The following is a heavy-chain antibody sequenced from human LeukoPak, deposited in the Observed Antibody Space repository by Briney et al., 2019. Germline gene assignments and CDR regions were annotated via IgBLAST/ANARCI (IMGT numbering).Heavy chain of an antibody. J-gene: IGHJ3*02. V-gene: IGHV1-18*04. Sequence: GASVKVSCKASGYTFTSYGISWVRQAPGQGLEWMGWISAYNGNTNYAQKLQGRVTMTTDTSTSTAYMELRSLRSDDTAVCYCARDERQWLVPDAFDIWGQGTMVTVSS. D-gene: IGHD6-19*01. CDR3: ARDERQWLVPDAFDI. CDR2: ISAYNGNT. CDR1: GYTFTSYG.